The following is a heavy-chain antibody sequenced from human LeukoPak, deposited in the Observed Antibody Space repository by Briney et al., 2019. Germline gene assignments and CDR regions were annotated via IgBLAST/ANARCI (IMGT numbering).Heavy chain of an antibody. CDR3: ARPGTSHASDV. J-gene: IGHJ3*01. V-gene: IGHV5-51*01. Sequence: GASVKVSCKASGYTFTGYYMHWVRQMPGKGLEWMGIIYPGDSDTRYSPSLQGQVTISADKSISTAYLQWSSLKASDTAMYYCARPGTSHASDVWGQGTMVTVSS. CDR1: GYTFTGYY. D-gene: IGHD1-7*01. CDR2: IYPGDSDT.